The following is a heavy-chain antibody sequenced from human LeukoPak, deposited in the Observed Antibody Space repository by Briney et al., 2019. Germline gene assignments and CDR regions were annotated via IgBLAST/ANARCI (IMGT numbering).Heavy chain of an antibody. D-gene: IGHD3-10*01. V-gene: IGHV3-9*01. CDR3: ARQKLSGAYLPDF. Sequence: GGSLRLSCAASGFTFDDYAMHWVRQAPGKGLEWVSGISWSSDNIDYADSVKGRFTISRDNSKNTLYLQMKTLRTEDTAVYYCARQKLSGAYLPDFWGQGTLITVSS. CDR1: GFTFDDYA. J-gene: IGHJ4*02. CDR2: ISWSSDNI.